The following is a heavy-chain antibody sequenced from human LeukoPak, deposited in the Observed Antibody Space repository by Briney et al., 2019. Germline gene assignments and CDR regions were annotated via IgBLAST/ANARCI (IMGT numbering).Heavy chain of an antibody. V-gene: IGHV1-2*02. D-gene: IGHD4-17*01. Sequence: ASVTVSCKASGYTFTGYYMHWVRQAPGQGLEWMGWINPNSGGTNYAQKFQGRVTMTRDTSISTAYMELSRLRSDDTAVYYCAVGPMTTVTTGFDYWGQGTLVTVSS. J-gene: IGHJ4*02. CDR3: AVGPMTTVTTGFDY. CDR2: INPNSGGT. CDR1: GYTFTGYY.